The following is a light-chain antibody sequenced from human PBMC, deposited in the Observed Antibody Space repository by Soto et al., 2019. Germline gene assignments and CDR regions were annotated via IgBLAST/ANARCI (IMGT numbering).Light chain of an antibody. CDR2: QVT. Sequence: ALTQPASVSGSPGQSITLSCTGTSSDVGNYKYVSWYQEHPGKAPRLIIYQVTNRPSGVSNRFSGSKSGNTASLTISGLQAEDEADYYCTSFSTGSSYVIFGGGTKVTVL. J-gene: IGLJ2*01. CDR3: TSFSTGSSYVI. V-gene: IGLV2-14*01. CDR1: SSDVGNYKY.